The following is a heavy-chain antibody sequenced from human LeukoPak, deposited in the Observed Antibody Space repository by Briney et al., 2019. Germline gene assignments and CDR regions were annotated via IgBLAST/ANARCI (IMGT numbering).Heavy chain of an antibody. CDR3: VRDRELTY. CDR1: GGSISIYH. CDR2: IYNSGSST. V-gene: IGHV4-59*01. D-gene: IGHD3-10*01. J-gene: IGHJ4*02. Sequence: SETLSLTCTVSGGSISIYHWNWIRQPPGKGLEWIGYIYNSGSSTIYNPSLKSRVTISVDTSKNQFSLRLSSVTAADTAVYFCVRDRELTYWGKGTLVTVSS.